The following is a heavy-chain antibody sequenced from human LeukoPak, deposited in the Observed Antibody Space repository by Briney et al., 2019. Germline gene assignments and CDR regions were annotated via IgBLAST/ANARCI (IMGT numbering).Heavy chain of an antibody. CDR1: GYTFTSYG. CDR3: ARTYYDFWSGYPWDYYYGMDV. CDR2: ISAYNGNT. J-gene: IGHJ6*02. V-gene: IGHV1-18*01. D-gene: IGHD3-3*01. Sequence: GASVKVSCKASGYTFTSYGISWVRQAPGQGLEWTGWISAYNGNTNYAQKLQGRVTMTTDTSTSTAYMELRSLRSDDTAVYYCARTYYDFWSGYPWDYYYGMDVWGQGTTVTVSS.